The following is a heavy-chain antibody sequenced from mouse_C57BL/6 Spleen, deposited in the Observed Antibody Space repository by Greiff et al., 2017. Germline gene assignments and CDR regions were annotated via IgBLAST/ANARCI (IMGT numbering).Heavy chain of an antibody. J-gene: IGHJ3*01. D-gene: IGHD3-3*01. CDR2: IYPRDGST. V-gene: IGHV1-85*01. Sequence: QVQLQQSGPELVKPGASVKLSCKASGYTFTSYDINWVKQRPGQGLEWVGWIYPRDGSTKYNAKFKGKATLTVDTSSSTAYMELHSLTSEDSAVYFCGDAAFSYWGQGTLVTVSA. CDR1: GYTFTSYD. CDR3: GDAAFSY.